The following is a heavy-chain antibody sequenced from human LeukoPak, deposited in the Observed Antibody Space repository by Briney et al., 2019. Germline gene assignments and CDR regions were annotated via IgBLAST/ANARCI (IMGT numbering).Heavy chain of an antibody. CDR1: GFTFTNYN. CDR3: AIGRVWFGGPLDY. Sequence: ASVKVSCKASGFTFTNYNLHWVRQAPGQRLEWMGIINPSGGSTNYAQKFQGRVTMTRDTSISTAYMELSRLRSDDTAVYYCAIGRVWFGGPLDYWGQGTLVTVSS. D-gene: IGHD3-10*01. CDR2: INPSGGST. J-gene: IGHJ4*02. V-gene: IGHV1-2*02.